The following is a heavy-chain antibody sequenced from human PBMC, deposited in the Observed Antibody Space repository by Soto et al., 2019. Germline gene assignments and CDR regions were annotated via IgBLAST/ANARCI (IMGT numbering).Heavy chain of an antibody. D-gene: IGHD3-3*01. CDR1: GGSISSYY. J-gene: IGHJ5*02. V-gene: IGHV4-59*01. CDR2: IYYSGST. Sequence: QVQLQESGPGLVKPSETLSLTCTVSGGSISSYYWSWIRQPPGKGLEWIGYIYYSGSTNYNPSLKSRVTISVDTSKNQFSLKLSSVTAADTAVYYCARVYYDFWSGYYTGWFDPWGQGTLVTVSS. CDR3: ARVYYDFWSGYYTGWFDP.